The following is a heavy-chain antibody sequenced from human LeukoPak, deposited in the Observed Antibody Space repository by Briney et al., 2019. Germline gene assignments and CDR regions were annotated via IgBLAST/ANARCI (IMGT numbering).Heavy chain of an antibody. D-gene: IGHD3-16*01. Sequence: GGSLRVSCAASGFSFSDYGMNWVRQAPGKGLEWVSGISGPGGNTYYADSVKGRFTISRDNSKNTLYLQMNSLRAEDTAVYYCAKKVGGVYAFDIWGQGTMVTVSS. V-gene: IGHV3-23*01. J-gene: IGHJ3*02. CDR3: AKKVGGVYAFDI. CDR2: ISGPGGNT. CDR1: GFSFSDYG.